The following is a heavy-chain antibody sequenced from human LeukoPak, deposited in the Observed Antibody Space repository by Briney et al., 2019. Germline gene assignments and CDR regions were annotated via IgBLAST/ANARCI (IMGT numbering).Heavy chain of an antibody. J-gene: IGHJ4*02. Sequence: ASVKVSCKASGYTFTSYYMHWVRQAPGQGLEWMGWISTYNGNTNYAQKFQGRVTMTTDTSTSTAYMELRSLRSDDTAVYYCARDWSSDYWGQGTLVTVSS. CDR2: ISTYNGNT. CDR3: ARDWSSDY. D-gene: IGHD3-3*01. CDR1: GYTFTSYY. V-gene: IGHV1-18*04.